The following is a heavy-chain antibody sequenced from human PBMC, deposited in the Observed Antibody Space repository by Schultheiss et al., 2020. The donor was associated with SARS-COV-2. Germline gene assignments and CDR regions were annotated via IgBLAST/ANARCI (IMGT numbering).Heavy chain of an antibody. CDR3: GSHIWSGDSLFDY. CDR2: IWYDGSNK. Sequence: GGSLRLSCAASGFTFSSYGMHWVRQAPGKGLEWVAVIWYDGSNKYYADSVKGRFTISKDNAKNTLYLQMNSLRADDTAVYYCGSHIWSGDSLFDYWGQGTLVTVSS. CDR1: GFTFSSYG. V-gene: IGHV3-33*03. D-gene: IGHD3-10*01. J-gene: IGHJ4*02.